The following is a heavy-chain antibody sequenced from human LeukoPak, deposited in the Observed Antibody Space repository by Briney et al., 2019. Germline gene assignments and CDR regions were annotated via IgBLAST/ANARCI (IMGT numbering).Heavy chain of an antibody. D-gene: IGHD6-6*01. CDR2: IYPGDSDT. J-gene: IGHJ4*02. CDR1: GYSFTSYW. Sequence: GESLKISCKGSGYSFTSYWIGWVRQMPGKGLEWMGIIYPGDSDTRYSPSFQGQVTISADKSISTAYLQWSSLKASDTAMYYCARHERSGVYSSSSFPVGYWGQGTLVTVSS. CDR3: ARHERSGVYSSSSFPVGY. V-gene: IGHV5-51*01.